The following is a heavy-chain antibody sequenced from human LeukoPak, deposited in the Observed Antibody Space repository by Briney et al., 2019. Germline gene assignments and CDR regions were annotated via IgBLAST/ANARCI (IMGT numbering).Heavy chain of an antibody. D-gene: IGHD6-19*01. CDR2: IKQDGSET. CDR1: RFTLSDYW. CDR3: ARQRGSGCLDY. J-gene: IGHJ4*02. V-gene: IGHV3-7*01. Sequence: GGSPRLSCAASRFTLSDYWMSWVRQAPGKGLEWVANIKQDGSETYYVDSVKGRFTISRDNAKNSLSLQMNSLRAEDTAVYYCARQRGSGCLDYWGQGTLVSVSS.